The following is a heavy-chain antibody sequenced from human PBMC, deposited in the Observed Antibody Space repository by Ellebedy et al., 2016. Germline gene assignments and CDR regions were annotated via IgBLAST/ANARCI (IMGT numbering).Heavy chain of an antibody. CDR2: IYYSGST. J-gene: IGHJ6*02. D-gene: IGHD4/OR15-4a*01. V-gene: IGHV4-31*03. Sequence: SETLSLTCTVSGGSISSGAYYWSWIRQHPGKGLEWIGSIYYSGSTYYNPSLKSRVTVSVDTSKNQFSLKLSSVTAADTAVYYCARDGASHAEGMDVWGQGTTVTVSS. CDR3: ARDGASHAEGMDV. CDR1: GGSISSGAYY.